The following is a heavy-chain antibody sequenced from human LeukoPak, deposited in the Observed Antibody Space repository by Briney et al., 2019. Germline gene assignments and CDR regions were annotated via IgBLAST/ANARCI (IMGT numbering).Heavy chain of an antibody. CDR1: GFTFSKYG. CDR2: IWYDGSNK. D-gene: IGHD2-2*01. Sequence: GGSLRLSCAASGFTFSKYGINWVRQAPGKGLEWVAIIWYDGSNKYFADSVMGRFTISKDNSKNTVYLQMNSLRIEDTAVYYCARTGIGNALDPWGQGTTVTVSS. V-gene: IGHV3-33*01. J-gene: IGHJ6*02. CDR3: ARTGIGNALDP.